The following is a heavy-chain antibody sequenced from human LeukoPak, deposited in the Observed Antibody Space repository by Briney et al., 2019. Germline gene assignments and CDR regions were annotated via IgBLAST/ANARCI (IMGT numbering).Heavy chain of an antibody. D-gene: IGHD3-22*01. CDR3: ARSMIVVPLDY. Sequence: GGSLRLSCVASGFTFSSHGMNWVRQAPGKGLEWVSGITSGTRTYYADSVKGRFAISRDNSKNTMYLQMNSLRAEDTAVYYCARSMIVVPLDYWGQGTLVTVSS. CDR2: ITSGTRT. V-gene: IGHV3-23*01. J-gene: IGHJ4*02. CDR1: GFTFSSHG.